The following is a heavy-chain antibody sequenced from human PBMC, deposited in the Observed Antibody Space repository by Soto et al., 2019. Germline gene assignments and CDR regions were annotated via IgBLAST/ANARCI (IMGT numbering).Heavy chain of an antibody. CDR2: ISSNGGST. CDR1: GFTFSSYA. D-gene: IGHD2-2*01. J-gene: IGHJ5*02. Sequence: PGGSLRLSCAASGFTFSSYAMHWVRQAPGKGLEYVSAISSNGGSTYYANSVKGRFTISRDNSKNTLYLQMGSLRAEDMAVYYCARTLGYCSSTSCPRPNWFDPWGQGTLVTVSS. CDR3: ARTLGYCSSTSCPRPNWFDP. V-gene: IGHV3-64*01.